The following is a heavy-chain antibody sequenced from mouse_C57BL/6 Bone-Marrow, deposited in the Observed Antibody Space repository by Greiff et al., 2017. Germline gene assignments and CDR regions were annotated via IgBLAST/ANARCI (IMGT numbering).Heavy chain of an antibody. CDR1: GYTFTSYW. CDR2: IGPSSGGT. Sequence: QVQLQQPGAELVKPGASVKLSCKASGYTFTSYWMHWVKQRPGRGLEWIGRIGPSSGGTKYTAKFKSKATLTVDKPSSTAYMQLSSLTSEESAVYDCERADYYGSRGWCAYWGQGTLVTVSA. J-gene: IGHJ3*01. CDR3: ERADYYGSRGWCAY. V-gene: IGHV1-72*01. D-gene: IGHD1-1*01.